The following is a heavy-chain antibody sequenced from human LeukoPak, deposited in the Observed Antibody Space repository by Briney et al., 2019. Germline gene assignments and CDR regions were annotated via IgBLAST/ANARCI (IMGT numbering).Heavy chain of an antibody. V-gene: IGHV3-9*01. D-gene: IGHD3-16*02. CDR3: AKDVMITFGGVIAITPAAFDI. CDR1: GFTFDDYA. CDR2: ISWNSGSI. Sequence: QPGRSLRLSCAASGFTFDDYAMHWVRQAPGKGLEWVSGISWNSGSIGYADSVKGRFTISRDNAKNSLYLQMNSLRAEDTALYYCAKDVMITFGGVIAITPAAFDIWGQGTMVTVSS. J-gene: IGHJ3*02.